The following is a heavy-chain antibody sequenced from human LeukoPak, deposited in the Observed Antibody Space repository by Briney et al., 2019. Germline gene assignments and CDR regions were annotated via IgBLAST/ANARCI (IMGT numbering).Heavy chain of an antibody. D-gene: IGHD2-15*01. CDR3: AVPEGGYCSGGSCDGAFDI. CDR1: GFTVSSNY. Sequence: GGSLRLSCAASGFTVSSNYMSWVRQAPGKGLGWVSVIYSGGSTYYADSVKGRFTISRDNSKNTLYLQMNSQRAEDTAVYYCAVPEGGYCSGGSCDGAFDIWGQGTMVTVSS. J-gene: IGHJ3*02. CDR2: IYSGGST. V-gene: IGHV3-53*01.